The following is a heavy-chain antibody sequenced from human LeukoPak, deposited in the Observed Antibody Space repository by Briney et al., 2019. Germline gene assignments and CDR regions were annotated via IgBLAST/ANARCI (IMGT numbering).Heavy chain of an antibody. V-gene: IGHV3-21*01. CDR2: ISSSSSYI. CDR1: GFTFSSYS. Sequence: PGGSLRLSCAASGFTFSSYSMNWVRQAPGKGLEWVSSISSSSSYIYYADSVKGRFTISRDNAKNSLYLQMNSLRAEDTAVYYCARGGDIVVVPDPRFDPWGQGTLVTVSP. J-gene: IGHJ5*02. CDR3: ARGGDIVVVPDPRFDP. D-gene: IGHD2-2*01.